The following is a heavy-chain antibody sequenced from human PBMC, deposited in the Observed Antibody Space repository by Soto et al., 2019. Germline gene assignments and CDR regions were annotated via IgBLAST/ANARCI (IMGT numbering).Heavy chain of an antibody. CDR3: ATGIQQQLALGYYYYCMDV. V-gene: IGHV1-24*01. CDR1: GYTLTELS. J-gene: IGHJ6*02. CDR2: FDPEDGET. D-gene: IGHD6-13*01. Sequence: QVQLVQSGAEVKKPGASVKVSCKVSGYTLTELSMHWVRQAPGKGLEWMGGFDPEDGETIYAQKFQGRVTMTEDTSTDTAYMELSSLRSEDTAVYYCATGIQQQLALGYYYYCMDVWGQGTTVTVSS.